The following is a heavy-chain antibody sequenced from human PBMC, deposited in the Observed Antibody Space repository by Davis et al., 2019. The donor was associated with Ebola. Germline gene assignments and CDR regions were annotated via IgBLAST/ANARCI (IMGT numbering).Heavy chain of an antibody. D-gene: IGHD2-2*02. V-gene: IGHV3-73*01. CDR2: IRSKANSYAT. J-gene: IGHJ4*02. Sequence: GGSLRLSCAASGFTFSGSAIHWVRQASGEGLEWLGRIRSKANSYATAYAASVKGRFTISRDDSKNTAHLQMNSLKTEDTAVYYCTRGSPEYQLLYAHRGFDYWGQGTLVTVSS. CDR3: TRGSPEYQLLYAHRGFDY. CDR1: GFTFSGSA.